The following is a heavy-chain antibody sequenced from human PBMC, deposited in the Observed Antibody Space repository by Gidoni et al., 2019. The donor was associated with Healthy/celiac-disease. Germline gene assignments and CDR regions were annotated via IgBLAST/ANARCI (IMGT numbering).Heavy chain of an antibody. CDR3: ARVSEYGLDY. CDR1: GFTFSSYS. J-gene: IGHJ4*02. V-gene: IGHV3-48*02. Sequence: EVQLVESGGGLVQPGGSLRLSCAASGFTFSSYSRNWVRQAPGKGLGWVSYISSSSSTIYYADSVKGRFTISRDNAKNSLYLQMNSLRDEDTAVYYCARVSEYGLDYWGQGTLVTVSS. CDR2: ISSSSSTI. D-gene: IGHD3-10*01.